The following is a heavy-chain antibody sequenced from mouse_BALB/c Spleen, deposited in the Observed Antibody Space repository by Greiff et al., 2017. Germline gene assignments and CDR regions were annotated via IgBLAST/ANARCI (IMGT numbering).Heavy chain of an antibody. D-gene: IGHD2-14*01. CDR1: GYSFTSYY. V-gene: IGHV1-66*01. J-gene: IGHJ2*01. CDR2: IFPGSGNT. CDR3: ANRYYFDY. Sequence: VQLKESGPELVKPGASVKISCKASGYSFTSYYIHWVKQRPGQGLEWIGWIFPGSGNTKYNEKFKGKATLTADTSSSTAYMQLSSLTSEDSAVYFCANRYYFDYWGQGTTLTVSS.